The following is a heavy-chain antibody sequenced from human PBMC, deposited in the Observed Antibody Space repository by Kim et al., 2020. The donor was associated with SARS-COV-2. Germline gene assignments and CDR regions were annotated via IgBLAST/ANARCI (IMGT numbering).Heavy chain of an antibody. V-gene: IGHV4-39*01. CDR2: IYYSGST. CDR1: GGSISSSSYY. Sequence: SETLSLTCTVSGGSISSSSYYWGWIRQPPGKGLEWIGSIYYSGSTYYNPSLKSRVTISVDTSKNQFSLKLSSVTAADTAVYYCARHVGVSFLTGYYIKYFDYWGQGTLVTVSS. CDR3: ARHVGVSFLTGYYIKYFDY. D-gene: IGHD3-9*01. J-gene: IGHJ4*02.